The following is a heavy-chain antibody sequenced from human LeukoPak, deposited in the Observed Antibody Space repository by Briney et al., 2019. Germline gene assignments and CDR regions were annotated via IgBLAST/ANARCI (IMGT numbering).Heavy chain of an antibody. CDR1: GGSISSHY. V-gene: IGHV4-59*08. CDR3: ARLSSIATAQD. Sequence: SETLSLTCSVSGGSISSHYWSWFRQPPGKGLEWIGYIYYSGSTNSNPSLKSRVTTSVDTSKNQFSLRPSSVTAADTAVYYCARLSSIATAQDWGQGTLVTVSS. D-gene: IGHD6-13*01. J-gene: IGHJ4*02. CDR2: IYYSGST.